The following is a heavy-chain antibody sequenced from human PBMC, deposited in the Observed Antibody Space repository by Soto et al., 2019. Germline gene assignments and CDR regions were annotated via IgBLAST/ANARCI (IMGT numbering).Heavy chain of an antibody. D-gene: IGHD3-22*01. CDR2: IYWDDDK. J-gene: IGHJ5*02. CDR3: EHGVYYDSRRTENWFDP. Sequence: QITLKESGPTLVKPTQTLTLTCTFSGFSLSTSGVGVGWIRQPPGKALEWLALIYWDDDKRYSPSLKSRLTITKDTSKNQVVLTMTNMDPVDTATYFCEHGVYYDSRRTENWFDPWGQGTLVTVSS. V-gene: IGHV2-5*02. CDR1: GFSLSTSGVG.